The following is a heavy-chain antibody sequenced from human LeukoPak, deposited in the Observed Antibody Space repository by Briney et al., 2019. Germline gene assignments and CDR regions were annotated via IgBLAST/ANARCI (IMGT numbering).Heavy chain of an antibody. Sequence: GGSLRLSCAASGFTFSNYDMSWVRQAPGEGLEWVSAISGSGGSTYYADSVKGRFTMSRDNSKNTLYLQMYSLRAEDTAVYYCAKDASSGTYFDYWGLGTLVSVSS. D-gene: IGHD1-26*01. J-gene: IGHJ4*02. CDR3: AKDASSGTYFDY. CDR2: ISGSGGST. V-gene: IGHV3-23*01. CDR1: GFTFSNYD.